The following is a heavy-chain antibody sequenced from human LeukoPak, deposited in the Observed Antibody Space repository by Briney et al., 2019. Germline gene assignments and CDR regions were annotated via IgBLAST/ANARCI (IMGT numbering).Heavy chain of an antibody. CDR2: INPKSGVT. Sequence: GASVKVSCKAFAYTLSGYYMHWVRQAPGQGLEWMGWINPKSGVTNYAQKFQGRVTMTWDTSINTTFMELSRLRSDDTAVYYCARRIAVAGSPVYYFDYWGQGTLVTVSS. V-gene: IGHV1-2*02. CDR1: AYTLSGYY. D-gene: IGHD6-19*01. J-gene: IGHJ4*02. CDR3: ARRIAVAGSPVYYFDY.